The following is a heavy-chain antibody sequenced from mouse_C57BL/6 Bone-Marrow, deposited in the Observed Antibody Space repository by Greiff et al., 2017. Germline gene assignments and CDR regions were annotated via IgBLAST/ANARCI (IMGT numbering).Heavy chain of an antibody. Sequence: EVMLVESEGGLVQPGSSMKLSCTASGFTFSDYYMAWVRQVPEKGLEWVANINYDGSSTYYLDSLKSRFIISRDNAKNILYLQMSSLKSEDTATYYCARAETAQATCGWFAYWGQGTLVTVSA. J-gene: IGHJ3*01. D-gene: IGHD3-2*02. CDR2: INYDGSST. CDR3: ARAETAQATCGWFAY. V-gene: IGHV5-16*01. CDR1: GFTFSDYY.